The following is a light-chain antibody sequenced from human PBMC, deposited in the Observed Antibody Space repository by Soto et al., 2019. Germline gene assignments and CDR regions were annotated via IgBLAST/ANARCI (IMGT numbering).Light chain of an antibody. CDR1: QSVRTK. CDR3: QQYNNWPLWT. CDR2: GAS. J-gene: IGKJ1*01. Sequence: EIVMTHSPATLSVSPWEVATLSCRASQSVRTKLAWYQQKAGQAPRLLIYGASTRASGIPARFSGSGSGTEFTLTISSLQSEDFAVYYCQQYNNWPLWTFGQGTKVDIK. V-gene: IGKV3-15*01.